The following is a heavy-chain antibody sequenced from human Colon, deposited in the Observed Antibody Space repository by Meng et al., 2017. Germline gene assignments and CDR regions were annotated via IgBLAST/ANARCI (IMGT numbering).Heavy chain of an antibody. J-gene: IGHJ4*02. CDR3: ARQVAATFSFLAFDS. Sequence: QGSGPGSGKASTPLAPTCTGSGGSIRISHDYWGWVRQPQGKGLQLIGTIYYSGSTSYNPSLKSRVTISVDTSKNKFSVNLSSVTVADTAVYYCARQVAATFSFLAFDSWGQGTLVTVSS. D-gene: IGHD2-15*01. CDR1: GGSIRISHDY. V-gene: IGHV4-39*01. CDR2: IYYSGST.